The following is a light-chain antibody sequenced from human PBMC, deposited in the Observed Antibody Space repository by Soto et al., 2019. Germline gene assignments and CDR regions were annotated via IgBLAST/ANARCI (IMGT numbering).Light chain of an antibody. Sequence: DVQMTQSPSSLSASLGDRVTITCRASQSISSFLNWYQQKPGKAPKLLVYGASSLQSGVPSRVSGSGSGTDFTLTISSLQPEDFATYFCQQTYSSPQTFGQGTKVDIK. CDR2: GAS. CDR1: QSISSF. J-gene: IGKJ1*01. CDR3: QQTYSSPQT. V-gene: IGKV1-39*01.